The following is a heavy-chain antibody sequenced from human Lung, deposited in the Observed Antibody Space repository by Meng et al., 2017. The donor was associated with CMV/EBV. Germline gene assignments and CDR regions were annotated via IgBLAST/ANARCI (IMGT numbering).Heavy chain of an antibody. CDR2: VSYDGSQK. D-gene: IGHD1-14*01. V-gene: IGHV3-30*14. CDR1: GFSFNHFA. J-gene: IGHJ4*02. Sequence: GESLKISCAASGFSFNHFAMHWVRQGPGKGLEWVAIVSYDGSQKYYADSVKSRFTISRDNSKNTVYLQMNSLRAEDTATFYCVRSYNNNWHTFDYLGQGTLVTVSS. CDR3: VRSYNNNWHTFDY.